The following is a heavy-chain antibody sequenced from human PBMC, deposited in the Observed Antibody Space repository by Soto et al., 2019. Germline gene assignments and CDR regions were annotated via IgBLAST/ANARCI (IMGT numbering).Heavy chain of an antibody. CDR3: ARAAACDIYGITPVEF. J-gene: IGHJ4*02. V-gene: IGHV1-18*01. CDR1: GYTFTTFG. CDR2: ISANNGNT. D-gene: IGHD3-9*01. Sequence: APVKVSCKASGYTFTTFGISWVRQAPGRGLEWVRWISANNGNTKYSQKFQVRVSLTTETSASTAYLELRSLRSVDTAVYYCARAAACDIYGITPVEFWGQRTLGTVAS.